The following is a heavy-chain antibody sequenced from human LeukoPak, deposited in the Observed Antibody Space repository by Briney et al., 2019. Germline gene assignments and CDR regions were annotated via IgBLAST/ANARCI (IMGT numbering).Heavy chain of an antibody. J-gene: IGHJ4*02. CDR3: ATTIAAVAGFDY. Sequence: GGSLRVSCAASGFTFSSYWMHWVRQAPGKGLVWVSRINSDGSRTSYADSVKGRFTISRDNAKNTLYLQMNSLRAEDTAVYYCATTIAAVAGFDYWGQGTLVTVSS. V-gene: IGHV3-74*01. D-gene: IGHD6-19*01. CDR2: INSDGSRT. CDR1: GFTFSSYW.